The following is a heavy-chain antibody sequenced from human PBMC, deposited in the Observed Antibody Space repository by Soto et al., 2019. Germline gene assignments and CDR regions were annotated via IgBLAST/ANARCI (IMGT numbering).Heavy chain of an antibody. Sequence: EVQLVEAGGGLVQPGGALRLSCAASGFTFSHFWLHWVRQATGKGLAWVSRINSAGSGTAYADSVKGRFPISTDTAKNTLHLKMNSLRAEDTAVYYCAIDGNDYNWGNYPHAVDVWGKGTSVTVSS. CDR3: AIDGNDYNWGNYPHAVDV. CDR1: GFTFSHFW. D-gene: IGHD3-16*02. J-gene: IGHJ6*04. CDR2: INSAGSGT. V-gene: IGHV3-74*01.